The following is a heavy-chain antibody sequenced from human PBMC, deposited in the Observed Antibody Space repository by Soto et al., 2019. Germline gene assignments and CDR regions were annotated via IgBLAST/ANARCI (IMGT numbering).Heavy chain of an antibody. CDR1: GYTFTSYY. CDR2: INPSGGST. D-gene: IGHD3-10*02. J-gene: IGHJ6*02. V-gene: IGHV1-46*01. Sequence: QVQLVQSGAEVKKPGASVKVSCKASGYTFTSYYMHWVRQAPGQGLEWMGIINPSGGSTSYAQKFRGRVTMTRDTSTSTVYMELSSLRSACTAGYYCAGVFGEAGDYGMDVWGQGTTVTVSS. CDR3: AGVFGEAGDYGMDV.